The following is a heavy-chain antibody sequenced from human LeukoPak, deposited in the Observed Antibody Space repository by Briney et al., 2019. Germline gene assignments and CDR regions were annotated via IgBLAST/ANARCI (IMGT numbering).Heavy chain of an antibody. V-gene: IGHV1-8*01. J-gene: IGHJ6*02. Sequence: ASVTVSCKASGYTFTSYDINWVRQATGQGLEWMGWMNPNSGNTGYAQKFQGRVTMTRNTSISTAYMELSSLRSEDTAVYYCARLSWFGELAPLDVWGQGTTVTVSS. CDR1: GYTFTSYD. D-gene: IGHD3-10*01. CDR2: MNPNSGNT. CDR3: ARLSWFGELAPLDV.